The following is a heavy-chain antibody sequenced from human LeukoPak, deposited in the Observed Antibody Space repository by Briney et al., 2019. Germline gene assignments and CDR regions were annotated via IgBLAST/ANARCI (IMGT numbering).Heavy chain of an antibody. D-gene: IGHD3-10*01. V-gene: IGHV3-64D*06. CDR2: IRSNGGST. CDR1: GFTFSSYA. CDR3: VNYYGSGSYFSVYYGMDV. Sequence: GGSLRLSCSASGFTFSSYAMHWVRQAPGRGLVYVSAIRSNGGSTYYADSVKGRFTISRDNSKNTQYLQMSSLRAEDTAVYYCVNYYGSGSYFSVYYGMDVWGQGTTVTVSS. J-gene: IGHJ6*02.